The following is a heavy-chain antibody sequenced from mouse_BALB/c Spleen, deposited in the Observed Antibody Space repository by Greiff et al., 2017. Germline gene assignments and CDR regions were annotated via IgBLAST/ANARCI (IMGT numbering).Heavy chain of an antibody. CDR3: ARKNYGSRTGFAY. CDR1: GFSLTSYG. CDR2: IWSGGST. J-gene: IGHJ3*01. V-gene: IGHV2-2*02. Sequence: QVQLKQSGPGLVQPSQSLSITCTVSGFSLTSYGVHSVRQSPGKGLEWLGVIWSGGSTDYNAAFISRLSISKDNSKSQVFFKMNSLQANDTAIYYCARKNYGSRTGFAYWGQGTLVTVSA. D-gene: IGHD1-1*01.